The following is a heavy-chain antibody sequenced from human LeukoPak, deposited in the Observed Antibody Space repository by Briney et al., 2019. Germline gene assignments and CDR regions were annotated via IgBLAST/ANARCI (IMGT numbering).Heavy chain of an antibody. CDR1: GGTFSSYA. V-gene: IGHV1-69*04. J-gene: IGHJ4*02. D-gene: IGHD4-11*01. CDR2: IIPIFGIA. Sequence: RASVTVSCKASGGTFSSYAISWVRQAPGQGLEWMGRIIPIFGIANYAQKFQGRVTITADKSTSTAYMELSSLRSEDTAVYYCARLYSNYDIDYWGQGTLVTVSS. CDR3: ARLYSNYDIDY.